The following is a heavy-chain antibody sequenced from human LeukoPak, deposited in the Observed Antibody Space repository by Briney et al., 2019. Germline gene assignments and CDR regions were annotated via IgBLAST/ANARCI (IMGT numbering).Heavy chain of an antibody. J-gene: IGHJ4*02. V-gene: IGHV3-23*01. D-gene: IGHD3-10*01. CDR3: AKLAKYFYGSETYYFFEH. Sequence: GGSLRLSCAASGFTFSSYGMSWVRQAPGKGLEWVSAISGGGGTTYYADSVKGRFTISRDNAKNSLYLQMNSLRVEDTAVYYCAKLAKYFYGSETYYFFEHWGQGTPVTASS. CDR1: GFTFSSYG. CDR2: ISGGGGTT.